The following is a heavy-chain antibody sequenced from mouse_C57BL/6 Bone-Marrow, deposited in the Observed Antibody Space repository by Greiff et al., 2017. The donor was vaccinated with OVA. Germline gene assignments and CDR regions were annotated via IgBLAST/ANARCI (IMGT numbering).Heavy chain of an antibody. Sequence: VKLQESGPELVKPGASVKLSCKASGYTFTSYWMHWVKQRPGQGLEWIGYINPSSGYTKYNQKFKDKATLTADKSSNTAYMQLSSLTYEDSAVYYCAREGYFYWYFDVWGTGTTVTVSS. V-gene: IGHV1-7*01. CDR3: AREGYFYWYFDV. CDR2: INPSSGYT. J-gene: IGHJ1*03. CDR1: GYTFTSYW. D-gene: IGHD3-1*01.